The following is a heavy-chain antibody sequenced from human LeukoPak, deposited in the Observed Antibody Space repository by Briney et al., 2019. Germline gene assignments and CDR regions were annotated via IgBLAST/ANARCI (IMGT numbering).Heavy chain of an antibody. CDR3: ASSYSSGWYRPFDY. D-gene: IGHD6-19*01. V-gene: IGHV4-34*01. CDR1: GGSSSGYY. CDR2: INHSGST. J-gene: IGHJ4*02. Sequence: PETPSLTCALYGGSSSGYYSSWIRERPREGLEWSGEINHSGSTNYNPSLKSRVTISVDTSKNQFSLELSSVTAADTAVYYCASSYSSGWYRPFDYWGQGTLVTVSS.